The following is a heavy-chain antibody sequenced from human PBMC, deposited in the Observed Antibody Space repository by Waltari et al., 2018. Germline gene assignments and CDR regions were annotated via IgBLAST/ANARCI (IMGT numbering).Heavy chain of an antibody. D-gene: IGHD6-19*01. CDR1: GFTFSSYG. CDR3: AKDRGWPNYLDY. V-gene: IGHV3-30*02. Sequence: QVQLVESGGGVVQPGGSLRLSCAASGFTFSSYGMHWVRQAAGKGLEWVAFIRYDGNNKYYGDDLKGRFTISRDNSKNTLYLQMNSLRPEDTAVYYCAKDRGWPNYLDYWGQGTLVTVSS. J-gene: IGHJ4*02. CDR2: IRYDGNNK.